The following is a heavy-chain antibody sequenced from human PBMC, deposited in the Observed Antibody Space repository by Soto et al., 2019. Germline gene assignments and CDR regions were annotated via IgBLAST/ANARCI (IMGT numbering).Heavy chain of an antibody. CDR1: GGSMSSHY. D-gene: IGHD3-16*01. CDR3: ARADPDASVGY. J-gene: IGHJ4*02. Sequence: SEALSLTCTVSGGSMSSHYWTWLRQPPGKGLEWIGYISYSGSTYYNPSLKSRVTISADTSRNQFSLKLSSVIAADTAVYYCARADPDASVGYWGQGTLVTVSS. V-gene: IGHV4-59*11. CDR2: ISYSGST.